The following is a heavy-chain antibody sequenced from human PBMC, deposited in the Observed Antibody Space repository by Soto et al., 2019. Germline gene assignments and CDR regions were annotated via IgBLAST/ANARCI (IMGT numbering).Heavy chain of an antibody. CDR3: ARGHYYDSSGYLSLAFDI. CDR1: GGSISSGDYY. CDR2: INYSGST. V-gene: IGHV4-30-4*01. D-gene: IGHD3-22*01. J-gene: IGHJ3*02. Sequence: QVQLQESGPGLVKPSQTLSLPCTVSGGSISSGDYYWSWIRQPPGKGLEWIGYINYSGSTYYNPPLNSRVTISVDTSKNQFSLKLSSVTAADTAVYYCARGHYYDSSGYLSLAFDIWGQGTMVTVSS.